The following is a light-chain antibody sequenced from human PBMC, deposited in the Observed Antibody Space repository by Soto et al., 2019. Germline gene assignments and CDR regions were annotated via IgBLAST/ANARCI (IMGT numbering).Light chain of an antibody. CDR2: AAS. Sequence: DIQMTQSPSSLSPSVGDRVTITCRASQSISSYLNWYQQKPGKAPKFLIYAASSLQSGVPSRFSGSGSGTDFTLTISSLQPEDFATYYCQQSYNTPLTFGPGTKVDIK. V-gene: IGKV1-39*01. CDR3: QQSYNTPLT. CDR1: QSISSY. J-gene: IGKJ3*01.